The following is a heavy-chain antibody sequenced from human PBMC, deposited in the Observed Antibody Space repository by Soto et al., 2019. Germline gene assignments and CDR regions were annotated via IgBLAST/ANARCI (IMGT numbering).Heavy chain of an antibody. CDR3: AKRRGAGGHFDY. V-gene: IGHV3-23*01. CDR1: GFTFSSYA. J-gene: IGHJ4*02. CDR2: ISGSGGST. Sequence: GGSLSLSCAASGFTFSSYAMSWVRQAPVKGLEWVSAISGSGGSTYYADSVKGRFTISRDNSKNTLSLQMNSLTAEDTAVYFCAKRRGAGGHFDYWGQGALVTV. D-gene: IGHD2-15*01.